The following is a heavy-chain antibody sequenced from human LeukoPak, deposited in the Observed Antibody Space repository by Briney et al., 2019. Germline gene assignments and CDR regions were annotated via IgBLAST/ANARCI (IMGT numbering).Heavy chain of an antibody. D-gene: IGHD6-13*01. CDR3: ARGQRQVVHLYDYYAMDV. Sequence: ASVKVSCKASGYTFSTYDINWVRQATGQGLEWMGWMNPNSGNTGYAQKFQGRVTMTRNTSIDTAYMELSSLRSEDTAVYYCARGQRQVVHLYDYYAMDVWGQGTTVTVSS. CDR2: MNPNSGNT. J-gene: IGHJ6*02. V-gene: IGHV1-8*01. CDR1: GYTFSTYD.